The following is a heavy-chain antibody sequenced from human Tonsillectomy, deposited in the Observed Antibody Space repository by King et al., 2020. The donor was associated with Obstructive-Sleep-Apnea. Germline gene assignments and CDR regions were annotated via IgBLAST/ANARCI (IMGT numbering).Heavy chain of an antibody. D-gene: IGHD3-3*01. CDR1: GGTFSSYA. Sequence: VQLVESGAEVKKPGSSVKVSCKASGGTFSSYAISWVRQAPGQGLEWMGGIIPIFGTANYALKFQGRVTITADESTSTAYMELSSLRSEDTAVYYCARGVFGVVILPYFDYWGQGTLVTVSS. J-gene: IGHJ4*02. CDR3: ARGVFGVVILPYFDY. CDR2: IIPIFGTA. V-gene: IGHV1-69*01.